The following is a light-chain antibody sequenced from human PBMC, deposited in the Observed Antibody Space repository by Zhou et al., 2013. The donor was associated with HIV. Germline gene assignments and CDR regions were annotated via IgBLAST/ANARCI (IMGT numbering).Light chain of an antibody. CDR3: QTWDSNTAAVV. CDR2: QDS. V-gene: IGLV3-1*01. J-gene: IGLJ2*01. CDR1: KLGDKY. Sequence: SYELTQPPSVSVSPGQTASITCSGDKLGDKYACWYQQKPGQSPVLVIYQDSKRPSGIPERFSGSNSGNTATLTISGTQAMDEADYHCQTWDSNTAAVVFGGGTRLTVL.